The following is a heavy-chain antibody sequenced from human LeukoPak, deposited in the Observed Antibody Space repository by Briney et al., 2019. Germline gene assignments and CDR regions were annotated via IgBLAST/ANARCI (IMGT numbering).Heavy chain of an antibody. CDR3: ARDRYYDSSDYYFRWFDP. CDR2: ISAYSGNT. V-gene: IGHV1-18*01. CDR1: GYTFTSYG. D-gene: IGHD3-22*01. Sequence: GASVKVSCKASGYTFTSYGISWVRQAPGQGLEWMGWISAYSGNTNYAQKLQGRVTMTTDTSTSTAYMELRSLRSDDTAVYYCARDRYYDSSDYYFRWFDPWGQGTLVTVSS. J-gene: IGHJ5*02.